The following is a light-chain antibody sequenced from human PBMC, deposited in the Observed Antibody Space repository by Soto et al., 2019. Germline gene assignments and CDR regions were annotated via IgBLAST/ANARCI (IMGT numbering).Light chain of an antibody. CDR2: DAS. CDR3: QQYNSYS. CDR1: QSIGRW. V-gene: IGKV1-5*01. J-gene: IGKJ1*01. Sequence: DIQMTQSPSTLSASVGDRVTITCRASQSIGRWLAWYQQKPGKAPKVLIYDASTLKSGVPSRFSGSGSGTDFTLTISSLQPDDFATYYCQQYNSYSFGQGTKVDI.